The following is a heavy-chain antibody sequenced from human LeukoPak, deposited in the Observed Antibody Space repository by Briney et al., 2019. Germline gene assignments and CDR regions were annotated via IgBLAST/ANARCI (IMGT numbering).Heavy chain of an antibody. CDR1: GGSISNNNW. V-gene: IGHV4-4*02. J-gene: IGHJ4*02. Sequence: SETLSLTCAVSGGSISNNNWWSWVRQPPGKGLEWIGEIYHGGSTNYNPSLKSRVTISVDKSKNQFSLKLSSVTAADTAVYYCASREYSSGWYGYWGQGTLVTVSS. D-gene: IGHD6-19*01. CDR3: ASREYSSGWYGY. CDR2: IYHGGST.